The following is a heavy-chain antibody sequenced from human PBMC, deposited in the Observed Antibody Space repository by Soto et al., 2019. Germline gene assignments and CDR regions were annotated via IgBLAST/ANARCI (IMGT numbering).Heavy chain of an antibody. V-gene: IGHV1-18*01. CDR3: ARDRGAYGMDV. J-gene: IGHJ6*02. CDR1: GYTFTSYG. CDR2: ISAYNGNT. Sequence: QVQLVQSGAEVKKPGASVKVSCKASGYTFTSYGISWVRQAPGQGLEWMGWISAYNGNTNYAQKLQGRVTMTTDTTTITAYMELRRLRSDDTAVYCCARDRGAYGMDVWGQGTTVTVSS. D-gene: IGHD3-10*01.